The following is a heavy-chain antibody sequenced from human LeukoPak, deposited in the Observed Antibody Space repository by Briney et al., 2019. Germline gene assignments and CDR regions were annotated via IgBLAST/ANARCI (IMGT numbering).Heavy chain of an antibody. CDR3: ARWGSRGWYGAS. Sequence: SETLSLTCNVSGVSISNCYWTWLRQPPGEGREGVGHILYSGTTNYSPSLKRRVTISVDTSKNQLPLQMSSVTAADTAIYYCARWGSRGWYGASWGLGTLLTVSS. CDR2: ILYSGTT. J-gene: IGHJ5*02. V-gene: IGHV4-59*08. CDR1: GVSISNCY. D-gene: IGHD6-19*01.